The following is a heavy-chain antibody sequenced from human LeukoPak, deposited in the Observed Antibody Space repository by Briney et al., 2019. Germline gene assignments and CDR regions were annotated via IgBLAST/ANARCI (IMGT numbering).Heavy chain of an antibody. J-gene: IGHJ4*02. CDR1: GFTVSSNY. CDR2: IYSGGST. CDR3: ARDRVIFGVVIRVFDY. D-gene: IGHD3-3*01. V-gene: IGHV3-66*01. Sequence: GGSLRLSCAASGFTVSSNYMSWVRQAPGKGLEWVSVIYSGGSTYYADSVKGRFTISRDNSKNTLYLQMNSLRDEDTAVYYCARDRVIFGVVIRVFDYWGQGTLVTVSS.